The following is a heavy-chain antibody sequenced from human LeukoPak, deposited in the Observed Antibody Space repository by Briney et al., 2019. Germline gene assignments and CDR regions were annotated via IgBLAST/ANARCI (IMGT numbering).Heavy chain of an antibody. Sequence: GGSLRLPCAASGFTFSSYAMSWVRQAPGKGLEWVSAISGSGGSTYYADSVKGRFTIPRDNSKNTLYLQMNSLRAEDTAVYYCARVPLLVDSSGYYDAFDIWGQGTMVTVSS. J-gene: IGHJ3*02. D-gene: IGHD3-22*01. CDR1: GFTFSSYA. CDR3: ARVPLLVDSSGYYDAFDI. CDR2: ISGSGGST. V-gene: IGHV3-23*01.